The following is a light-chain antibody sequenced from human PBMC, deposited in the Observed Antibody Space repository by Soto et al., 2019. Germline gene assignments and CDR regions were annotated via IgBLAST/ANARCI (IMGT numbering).Light chain of an antibody. J-gene: IGKJ5*01. CDR3: HQRRNWPT. V-gene: IGKV3-11*01. CDR1: QSVSSY. Sequence: EIVLTQSPATLSLSPGERATLSCRASQSVSSYLAWYQQKPGQAPRLLIHDATNRATGIQAKFSRIGSGTTFTFPIRSLEPEDFDVYNCHQRRNWPTSGQGKR. CDR2: DAT.